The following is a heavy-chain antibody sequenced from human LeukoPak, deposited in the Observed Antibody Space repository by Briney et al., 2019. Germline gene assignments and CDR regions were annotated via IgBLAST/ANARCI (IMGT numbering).Heavy chain of an antibody. J-gene: IGHJ4*02. CDR2: IRYDGSNK. Sequence: GGSLRLSCVASGFTFSTYGMHWVRQAPGKGLEWVAFIRYDGSNKYYADSVKGRFTISRDNSKNTLYLQMNSLRAEDTAVYYCAKGHDFWSGPNYFGYWGQGTLVTVSS. V-gene: IGHV3-30*02. CDR1: GFTFSTYG. CDR3: AKGHDFWSGPNYFGY. D-gene: IGHD3-3*01.